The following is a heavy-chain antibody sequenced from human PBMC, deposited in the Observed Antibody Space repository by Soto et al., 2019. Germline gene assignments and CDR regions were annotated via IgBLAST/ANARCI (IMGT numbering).Heavy chain of an antibody. CDR1: GFTFSSYS. D-gene: IGHD3-9*01. Sequence: EVQLVESGGGLVKPGGSLRLSCAASGFTFSSYSMNWVRQAPGKGLEWVSSISSSSSYIYYADSVKGRFTISRDNAKNSLYLQLNSLRDEDTAVYYCARGLPLVLRYFDWLPADYWGQGTLVTVSS. CDR2: ISSSSSYI. J-gene: IGHJ4*02. V-gene: IGHV3-21*01. CDR3: ARGLPLVLRYFDWLPADY.